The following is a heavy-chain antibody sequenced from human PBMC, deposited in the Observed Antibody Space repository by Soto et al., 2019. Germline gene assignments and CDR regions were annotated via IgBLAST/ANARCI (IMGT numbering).Heavy chain of an antibody. V-gene: IGHV1-69*13. CDR2: IIPIFGTA. J-gene: IGHJ6*02. CDR3: ARDLDLAWVGVMDF. D-gene: IGHD3-16*01. Sequence: ASVKVSCKASGGTFSSYAISWVRQAPGQGLEWMGGIIPIFGTANYAQKFQGRVTITADESTSTAYMELSSLRSEDTAVYYCARDLDLAWVGVMDFWGQGTTVTVSS. CDR1: GGTFSSYA.